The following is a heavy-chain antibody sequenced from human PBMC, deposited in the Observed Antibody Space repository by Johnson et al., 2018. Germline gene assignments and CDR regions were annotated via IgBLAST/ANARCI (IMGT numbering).Heavy chain of an antibody. CDR3: AKSRGGYSFGNAFDI. Sequence: QVQLVQSGGGVVQPGRSLRLSCAASGFSFINYGIHWVRQAPGKGLEWVAVISYDGSDKYSADSVKGRFTISRDNSKNTLYLQMNSLRTEDTAVYSCAKSRGGYSFGNAFDIWGQGTMVTVSS. CDR1: GFSFINYG. V-gene: IGHV3-30*18. J-gene: IGHJ3*02. CDR2: ISYDGSDK. D-gene: IGHD5-18*01.